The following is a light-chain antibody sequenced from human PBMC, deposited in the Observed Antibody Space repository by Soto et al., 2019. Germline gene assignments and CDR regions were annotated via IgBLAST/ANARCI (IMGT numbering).Light chain of an antibody. J-gene: IGKJ1*01. Sequence: VMTQSPDSLSVSPGERATLSCRASQSVSSNLAWYQQKPGQAPRLLIYGASTRATGIPARFSGSGSGTEFTLTISSLQSEDFAVYYCQQYNNWSPSFGQGTKVDIK. V-gene: IGKV3-15*01. CDR1: QSVSSN. CDR2: GAS. CDR3: QQYNNWSPS.